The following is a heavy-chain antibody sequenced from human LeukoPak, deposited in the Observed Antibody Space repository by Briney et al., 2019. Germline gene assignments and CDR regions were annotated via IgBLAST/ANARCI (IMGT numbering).Heavy chain of an antibody. Sequence: SETLSLTCTVSGGSISSSSYCWGWIRQPPGKGLEWIGSIYYSGSTYYNPSLKSRVTISVDTSKNQFSLKLSFVTAADTAVYYCARAPYHGITPNWFDPWGQGTLVTVSS. CDR2: IYYSGST. CDR3: ARAPYHGITPNWFDP. D-gene: IGHD3-10*01. J-gene: IGHJ5*02. CDR1: GGSISSSSYC. V-gene: IGHV4-39*07.